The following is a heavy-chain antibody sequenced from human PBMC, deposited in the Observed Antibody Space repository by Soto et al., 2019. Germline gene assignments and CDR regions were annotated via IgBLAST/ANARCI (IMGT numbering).Heavy chain of an antibody. V-gene: IGHV3-23*01. D-gene: IGHD6-19*01. CDR1: GFTFSSYA. CDR2: ISGSGGST. CDR3: AKVVPSSGWYRADYFDY. Sequence: EVQLLESGGGLVQPGGSLRLSCAASGFTFSSYAMSWVRQAPGKGLEWVSAISGSGGSTYYADSVKGRFNNSKDNSKNTMYLQMNSLRAEDTAVYYCAKVVPSSGWYRADYFDYCGQGTLVTVSS. J-gene: IGHJ4*02.